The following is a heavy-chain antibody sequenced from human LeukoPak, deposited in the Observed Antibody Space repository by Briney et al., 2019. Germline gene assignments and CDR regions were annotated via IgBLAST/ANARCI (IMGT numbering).Heavy chain of an antibody. CDR2: IYTSGST. CDR3: ARKGLRIAVAGPSRGWFDP. J-gene: IGHJ5*02. V-gene: IGHV4-4*07. Sequence: SETLSLTCTVSGGSISSYYWSWIRQPAGKGLEWIGRIYTSGSTNYNPPLKSRVTMSVDTSKNQFSLKLSSVTAADTAVYYCARKGLRIAVAGPSRGWFDPWGQGTLVTVSS. D-gene: IGHD6-19*01. CDR1: GGSISSYY.